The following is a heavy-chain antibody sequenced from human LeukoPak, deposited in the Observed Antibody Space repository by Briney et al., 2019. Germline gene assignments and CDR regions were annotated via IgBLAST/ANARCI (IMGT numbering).Heavy chain of an antibody. J-gene: IGHJ4*02. CDR3: ATLGEDIVVVPAASPG. D-gene: IGHD2-2*01. CDR1: GFTFSSYA. V-gene: IGHV3-30*04. Sequence: GGSLRLSCAASGFTFSSYAMHWVRQAPGKGLEWVAVISYDGSNKYYADSVKGRFTISRDNSKNTLYLQMNSLRAEDTAVYYCATLGEDIVVVPAASPGWGQGTLVTASS. CDR2: ISYDGSNK.